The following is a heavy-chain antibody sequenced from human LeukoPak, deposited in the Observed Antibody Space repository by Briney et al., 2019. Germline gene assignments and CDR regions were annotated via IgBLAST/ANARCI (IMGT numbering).Heavy chain of an antibody. CDR3: ASLQETNMVRGVIVFDY. Sequence: ASVKVSCKASGYTFTGYYMHWVRQAPGQGLEWMGWINTNTGNPTYAQGFTGRFVFSLDTSVSTAYLQISSLKAEDTAVYYCASLQETNMVRGVIVFDYWGQGTLVTVSS. V-gene: IGHV7-4-1*02. CDR1: GYTFTGYY. D-gene: IGHD3-10*01. CDR2: INTNTGNP. J-gene: IGHJ4*02.